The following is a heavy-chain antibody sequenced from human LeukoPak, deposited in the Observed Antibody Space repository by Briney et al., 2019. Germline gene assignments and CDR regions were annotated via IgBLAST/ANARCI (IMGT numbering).Heavy chain of an antibody. CDR2: ISSRSSTI. Sequence: TGGSLRLSCAASGFTFSIYSMNWVRQAPGKGREWGSYISSRSSTIYYADSVKGRFTISRDNAKNSLYLQMNSLRDEDTAVYYCARDGLITMVRGVYYGMDVWGQGTTVTVSS. V-gene: IGHV3-48*02. CDR3: ARDGLITMVRGVYYGMDV. J-gene: IGHJ6*02. D-gene: IGHD3-10*01. CDR1: GFTFSIYS.